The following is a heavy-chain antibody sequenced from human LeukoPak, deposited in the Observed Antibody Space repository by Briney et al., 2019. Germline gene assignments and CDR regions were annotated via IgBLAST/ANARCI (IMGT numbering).Heavy chain of an antibody. J-gene: IGHJ5*02. D-gene: IGHD2-2*02. CDR2: INHSGST. Sequence: SETLSLTCAVYGGSFSGYYWSWIRQPPGKGLEWIGEINHSGSTNYNPSLKSRVTISVDTSKNQFSLKLSSVTAADTAVYYCARVIPNWFDPWGHGTLVTVSS. CDR3: ARVIPNWFDP. V-gene: IGHV4-34*01. CDR1: GGSFSGYY.